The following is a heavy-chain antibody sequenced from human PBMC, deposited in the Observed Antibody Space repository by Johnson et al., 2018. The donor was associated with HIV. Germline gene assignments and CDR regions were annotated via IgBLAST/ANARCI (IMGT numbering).Heavy chain of an antibody. V-gene: IGHV3-74*01. D-gene: IGHD3-22*01. J-gene: IGHJ3*01. CDR1: GFTFSSHW. Sequence: VQLVESGGGLVQPGGSLRLSCAASGFTFSSHWMHWVRQAPGKGLVWVSRINSDGSSTSYADSVKGRFIISRDNAKNTLYLQMNILRGEDTAVYYCAREGYDIYDPFDVWGQGTMVTVSS. CDR3: AREGYDIYDPFDV. CDR2: INSDGSST.